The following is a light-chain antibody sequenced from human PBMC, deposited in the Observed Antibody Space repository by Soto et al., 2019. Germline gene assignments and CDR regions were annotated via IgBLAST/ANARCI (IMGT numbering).Light chain of an antibody. CDR3: FLSHNAARV. Sequence: QAVVTQEPSLTVSPGGTVTLTCGSSTGAVTSNHHPYWFQQKAGQAPRTLIYDTSNKHPWTPARFSGSLLGDKAALTLAGAHPEHEAQYYCFLSHNAARVFGGGTKLTVL. CDR1: TGAVTSNHH. J-gene: IGLJ2*01. CDR2: DTS. V-gene: IGLV7-46*01.